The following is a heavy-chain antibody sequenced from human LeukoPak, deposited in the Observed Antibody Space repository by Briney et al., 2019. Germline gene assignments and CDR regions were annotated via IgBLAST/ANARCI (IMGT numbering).Heavy chain of an antibody. CDR1: GGSISSSSYY. CDR3: ARALYYYGSGEGVWFDP. V-gene: IGHV4-39*07. CDR2: IYYSGST. Sequence: SETLSLTCTVSGGSISSSSYYWGWIRQPPGKGLEWIGSIYYSGSTYYNPSLKSRVTISVDTSKNQFSLKLSSVTAADTAVYYCARALYYYGSGEGVWFDPWGQGTLVTVSS. D-gene: IGHD3-10*01. J-gene: IGHJ5*02.